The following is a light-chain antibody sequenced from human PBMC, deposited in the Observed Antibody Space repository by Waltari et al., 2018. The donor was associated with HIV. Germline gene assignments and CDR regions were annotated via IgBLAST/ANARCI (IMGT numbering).Light chain of an antibody. CDR1: SSNIESNY. CDR2: RNK. J-gene: IGLJ1*01. V-gene: IGLV1-47*01. Sequence: QSVLTQPPSASGTPGQRVTISCSGSSSNIESNYVYWYQHLPGTAPKLLIYRNKQRPSGLPDRFSGSKSGTSASLAISGRRSEDEADYYCAAWDDSLSGYVFGTGTKVTVL. CDR3: AAWDDSLSGYV.